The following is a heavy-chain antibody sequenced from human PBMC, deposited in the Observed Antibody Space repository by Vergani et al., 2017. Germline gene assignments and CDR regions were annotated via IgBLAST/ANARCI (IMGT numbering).Heavy chain of an antibody. CDR3: TRGRVSGWPRKGYFDY. CDR1: GYTFTSYG. CDR2: ISAYNGNT. Sequence: QVQLVQSGAEVKKPGASVKVSCKASGYTFTSYGISWVRQAPGQGLEWMGWISAYNGNTNYAQKLQGRGTMTTDTAKSTAYMELRSLRSDDTAVYYLTRGRVSGWPRKGYFDYWGQGTLVTVSS. V-gene: IGHV1-18*01. D-gene: IGHD6-19*01. J-gene: IGHJ4*02.